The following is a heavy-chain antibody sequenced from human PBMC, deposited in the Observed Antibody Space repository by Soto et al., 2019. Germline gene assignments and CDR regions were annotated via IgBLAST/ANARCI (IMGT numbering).Heavy chain of an antibody. CDR2: TIPIFGTA. D-gene: IGHD3-10*01. V-gene: IGHV1-69*13. CDR3: PRDPIPMLRDAPAALILYYYGMDG. CDR1: GATFRSYP. J-gene: IGHJ6*01. Sequence: SVKVSCKASGATFRSYPISWVRQAPGQGLEWMGGTIPIFGTANYAQKFQGRVTITADESTSTVYMELSSLRSEDTPVYYWPRDPIPMLRDAPAALILYYYGMDGWQQGTT.